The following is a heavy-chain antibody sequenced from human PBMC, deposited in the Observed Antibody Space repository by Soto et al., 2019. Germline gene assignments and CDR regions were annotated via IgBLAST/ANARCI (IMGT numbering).Heavy chain of an antibody. Sequence: SEAWSLPYTVSAGSLSRYYRSLFRQPPGKGLEWIGYIYYSGSTNYNPSLKSRVTISVDTSKNQFSLKLSSVTAADTAVYYCARTPGGDFWSGYPRYYFDYWGQGTPVTVS. J-gene: IGHJ4*02. CDR1: AGSLSRYY. CDR2: IYYSGST. D-gene: IGHD3-3*01. CDR3: ARTPGGDFWSGYPRYYFDY. V-gene: IGHV4-59*01.